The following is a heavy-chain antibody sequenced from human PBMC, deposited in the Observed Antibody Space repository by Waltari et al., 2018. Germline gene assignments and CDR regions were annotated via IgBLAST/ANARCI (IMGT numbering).Heavy chain of an antibody. CDR3: ARLDSGFDP. V-gene: IGHV4-34*01. CDR2: INYSGIT. CDR1: RGSFSGYY. J-gene: IGHJ5*02. Sequence: QVQLQQWGAGLLKPSETLSLTCAVYRGSFSGYYGSWIRHPPGKGLEWIGEINYSGITNYNPSLKSRVTISVDTSKNQFSLKLSSVTAADTAVFYCARLDSGFDPWGQGTLVTVSS. D-gene: IGHD2-2*03.